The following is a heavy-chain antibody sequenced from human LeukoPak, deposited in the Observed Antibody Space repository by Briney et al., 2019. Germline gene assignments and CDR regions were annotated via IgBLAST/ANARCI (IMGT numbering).Heavy chain of an antibody. CDR2: INHSGST. Sequence: PSETLSLTCAVYGGSFSGYYWSWIRQPPGKGLEWIGEINHSGSTNYNPSLKSRVTISVDTSKNQFSLKLSSVTAADTAVYYCAKDPMVRGVILYYFDYWGQGTLVTVSS. D-gene: IGHD3-10*01. J-gene: IGHJ4*02. CDR1: GGSFSGYY. V-gene: IGHV4-34*01. CDR3: AKDPMVRGVILYYFDY.